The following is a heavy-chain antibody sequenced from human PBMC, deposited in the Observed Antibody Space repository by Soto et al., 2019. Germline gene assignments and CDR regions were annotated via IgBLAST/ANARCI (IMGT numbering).Heavy chain of an antibody. CDR2: TYYRSKWYN. J-gene: IGHJ5*02. CDR1: GDSVSSNSAA. Sequence: PSPTLSLTCAISGDSVSSNSAAWNWIRQFPSRGLEWLGRTYYRSKWYNDYAVSVKSRITINPDTSKNQFSLQLNSVTPEDTAVYYCASSSSPSQNWFDPWGQGTLVTVS. CDR3: ASSSSPSQNWFDP. V-gene: IGHV6-1*01. D-gene: IGHD6-13*01.